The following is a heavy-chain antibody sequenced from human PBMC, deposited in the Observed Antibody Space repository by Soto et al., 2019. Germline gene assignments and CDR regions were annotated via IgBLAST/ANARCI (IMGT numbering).Heavy chain of an antibody. J-gene: IGHJ6*03. CDR2: IYSGGST. V-gene: IGHV3-53*04. Sequence: GGSLRLSCAASGFTVSSNYMSWVRQAPGKGLEWVSVIYSGGSTYYADSVKGRFTISRHNSKNTLYLQMNSLRAEDTAVYYCARESTTVTYDRIVYYYYYMDVWGKGTTVTVSS. CDR1: GFTVSSNY. D-gene: IGHD4-17*01. CDR3: ARESTTVTYDRIVYYYYYMDV.